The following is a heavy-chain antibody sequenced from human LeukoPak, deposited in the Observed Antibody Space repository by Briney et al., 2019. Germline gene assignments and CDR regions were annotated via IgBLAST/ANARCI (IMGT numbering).Heavy chain of an antibody. V-gene: IGHV1-18*01. CDR2: VSPFNGNT. CDR3: ARGGGSYSQSDF. CDR1: GYTFSSYG. Sequence: ASVKVSCKASGYTFSSYGIIWVRQAPGQGLQWMGWVSPFNGNTDYAPKLQGRVTMTTDTSTTTAYMELRGLTSDDGAVYYCARGGGSYSQSDFWGQGTLVTVSS. D-gene: IGHD1-26*01. J-gene: IGHJ4*02.